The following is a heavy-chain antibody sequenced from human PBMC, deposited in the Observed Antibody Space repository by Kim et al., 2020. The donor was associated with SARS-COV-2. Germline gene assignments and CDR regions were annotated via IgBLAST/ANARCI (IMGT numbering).Heavy chain of an antibody. D-gene: IGHD5-12*01. CDR1: GFTFSSYS. CDR3: ARDAYGGYYFDY. J-gene: IGHJ4*02. V-gene: IGHV3-21*01. Sequence: GGSLRLSCAASGFTFSSYSMNWVRQAPGKGLEWVSSISSSSSYIYYADSVKGRFTISRDNAKNSLYLQMNSLRAEDTAVYYCARDAYGGYYFDYWGQGTLFTVSS. CDR2: ISSSSSYI.